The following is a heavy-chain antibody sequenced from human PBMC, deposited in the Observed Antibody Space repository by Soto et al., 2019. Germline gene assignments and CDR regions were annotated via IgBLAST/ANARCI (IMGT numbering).Heavy chain of an antibody. CDR1: GGSVSSQY. CDR3: ARTYYDVWSGSGDAVI. CDR2: IYNGGIP. Sequence: SETLSLTCTVSGGSVSSQYWSWIRQPAGKGLEWIGRIYNGGIPLIHPSLESRVALSLDTSKNQFSLTLSSVTAADTAIYYCARTYYDVWSGSGDAVIWSHGTMVTVSS. V-gene: IGHV4-4*07. D-gene: IGHD3-3*01. J-gene: IGHJ3*02.